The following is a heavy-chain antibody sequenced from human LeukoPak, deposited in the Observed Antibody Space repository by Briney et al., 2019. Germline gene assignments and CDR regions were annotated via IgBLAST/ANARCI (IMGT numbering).Heavy chain of an antibody. D-gene: IGHD2-21*02. Sequence: GASVKVSCKASGYTFTSYAMHWVRQAPGQRLEWMGWINAGNGNTKYSQKFQGRVTITRYTSASTAYMELRSLRSDDTAVYYCARFLTRRNFDYWGQGTLVTVSS. J-gene: IGHJ4*02. CDR1: GYTFTSYA. V-gene: IGHV1-3*01. CDR2: INAGNGNT. CDR3: ARFLTRRNFDY.